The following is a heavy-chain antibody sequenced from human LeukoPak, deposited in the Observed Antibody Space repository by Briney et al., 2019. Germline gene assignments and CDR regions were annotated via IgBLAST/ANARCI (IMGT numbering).Heavy chain of an antibody. CDR2: IYSGGST. CDR3: GLGYYDILTGYSYYFDY. D-gene: IGHD3-9*01. Sequence: GGSLRLSCAAFGFTVSSNYMSWVRQAPGKGLEWVSVIYSGGSTYYADSVKGRFTISRDNSKNTLYLQMNSLRAEDTAVYYCGLGYYDILTGYSYYFDYWGQGTLVTVSS. V-gene: IGHV3-53*01. CDR1: GFTVSSNY. J-gene: IGHJ4*02.